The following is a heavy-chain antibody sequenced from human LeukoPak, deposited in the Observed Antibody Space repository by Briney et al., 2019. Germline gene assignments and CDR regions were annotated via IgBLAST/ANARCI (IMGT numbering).Heavy chain of an antibody. Sequence: ASVKVSCKASGYTFDSYGISWVRQAPGQGLEWMGRINPNSGGTNYAQKFQGRVTMTRDTSISTAYMELSRLRSDDTAVYYCATTGAAAANDAFDIWGQGTMVTVSS. J-gene: IGHJ3*02. CDR1: GYTFDSYG. V-gene: IGHV1-2*06. CDR3: ATTGAAAANDAFDI. D-gene: IGHD6-13*01. CDR2: INPNSGGT.